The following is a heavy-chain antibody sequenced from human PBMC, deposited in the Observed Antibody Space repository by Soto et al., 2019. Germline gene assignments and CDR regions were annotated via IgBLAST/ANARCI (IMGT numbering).Heavy chain of an antibody. CDR2: IKQDGSER. V-gene: IGHV3-7*01. Sequence: EVQLVESGGGLVQPGGSLRLSCAASGFSLSGYWKNWVRQAPGRGLEWVAIIKQDGSERYYVDSVKGRFTISRDNAKNSLYLQMSSLRVEDTALYYCARSSGWLHDYWGQGTLVTVSS. D-gene: IGHD6-19*01. CDR1: GFSLSGYW. CDR3: ARSSGWLHDY. J-gene: IGHJ4*02.